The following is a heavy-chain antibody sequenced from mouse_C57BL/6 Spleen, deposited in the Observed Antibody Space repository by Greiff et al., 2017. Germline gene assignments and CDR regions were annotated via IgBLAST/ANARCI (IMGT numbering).Heavy chain of an antibody. D-gene: IGHD1-1*01. CDR3: ARIYYYGSNAMVY. CDR2: IRNKANGYTT. V-gene: IGHV7-3*01. J-gene: IGHJ4*01. CDR1: GFTFTDYY. Sequence: EVMLVESGGGLVQPGGSLSLSCAASGFTFTDYYMSWVRQPPGKALEWLGFIRNKANGYTTEYSASVKGLFTISRDNSQSILYLQMNALRAEDSATYYCARIYYYGSNAMVYWGQGTSVTVSS.